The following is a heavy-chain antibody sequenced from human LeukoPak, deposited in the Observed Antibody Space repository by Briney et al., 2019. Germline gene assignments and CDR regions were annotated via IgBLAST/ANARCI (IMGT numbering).Heavy chain of an antibody. CDR2: IYYSGST. Sequence: SETLSLTCTVSGGSISSYYWSWIRQPPGKGLEWIGYIYYSGSTNYNPSLKSRVTISVDTSKNRFSLKLSSVTAADTAVYYCARDNGRSFDYWGQGTLVTVSS. CDR1: GGSISSYY. V-gene: IGHV4-59*01. J-gene: IGHJ4*02. CDR3: ARDNGRSFDY.